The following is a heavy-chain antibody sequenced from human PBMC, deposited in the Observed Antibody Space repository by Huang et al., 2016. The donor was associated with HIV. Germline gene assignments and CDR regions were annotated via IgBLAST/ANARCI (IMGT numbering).Heavy chain of an antibody. Sequence: QVHLVQSGAEVKKPGSSVRVSCTASGGSFKISGISWVRQAPGQGLEWLGGSLPMLWRANYAQKMIDRVTITARESTTTVYMDLTSLRPEDTAVYYCASGAPYEIWTPYYSGWHYSMDVWGEGTTVTVSS. V-gene: IGHV1-69*13. J-gene: IGHJ6*03. D-gene: IGHD3-9*01. CDR2: SLPMLWRA. CDR3: ASGAPYEIWTPYYSGWHYSMDV. CDR1: GGSFKISG.